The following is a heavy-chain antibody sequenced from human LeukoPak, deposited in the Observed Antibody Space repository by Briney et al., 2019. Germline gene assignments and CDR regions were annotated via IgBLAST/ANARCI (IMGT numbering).Heavy chain of an antibody. CDR1: GGSISSSSYY. CDR3: ARWSSDYVWGSYRSFDY. V-gene: IGHV4-39*07. J-gene: IGHJ4*02. Sequence: PSETLSLTCTDSGGSISSSSYYWGWIRQPPGKGLEWIGSIYYSGGTYYNPSLKSRVTISVDKSKNQLSLKLSSVTAADTAVYYCARWSSDYVWGSYRSFDYWGQGTLVTVSS. D-gene: IGHD3-16*02. CDR2: IYYSGGT.